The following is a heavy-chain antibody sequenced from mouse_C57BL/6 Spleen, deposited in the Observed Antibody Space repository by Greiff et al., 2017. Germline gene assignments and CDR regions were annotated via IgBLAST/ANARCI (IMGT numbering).Heavy chain of an antibody. CDR3: ARSGGSPFAY. Sequence: QVQLQQSGAELVKPGASVKISCKASGYAFSSYWLNWVKQRPGKGLEWIGEIDPSDSYTNYNQKFKGKSTLTVDKSSSTAYMQISSLTSEDSAVYYCARSGGSPFAYWGQGTLVTVSA. V-gene: IGHV1-80*01. D-gene: IGHD3-1*01. J-gene: IGHJ3*01. CDR2: IDPSDSYT. CDR1: GYAFSSYW.